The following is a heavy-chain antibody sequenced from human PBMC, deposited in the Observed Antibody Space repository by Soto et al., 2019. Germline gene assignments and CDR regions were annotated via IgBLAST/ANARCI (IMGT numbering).Heavy chain of an antibody. D-gene: IGHD1-26*01. J-gene: IGHJ4*02. V-gene: IGHV4-59*08. CDR1: GGSISSYY. Sequence: KPSETLSLTCTVSGGSISSYYWSWIRQPPGKGLEWIGYIYYSGSTNYNPSLKSRVTISVDTSKNQFSLKLSSVTAADTAVYYCARLAQIWQLPDYWGQGTLVTVSS. CDR2: IYYSGST. CDR3: ARLAQIWQLPDY.